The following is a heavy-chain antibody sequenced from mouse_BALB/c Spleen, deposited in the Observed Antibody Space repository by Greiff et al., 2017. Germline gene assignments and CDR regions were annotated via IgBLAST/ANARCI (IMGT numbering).Heavy chain of an antibody. D-gene: IGHD1-1*01. CDR2: ISYSGST. Sequence: EVKLMESGPSLVKPSQTLSLTCSVTGDSITSGYWNWIRKFPGNKLEYMGYISYSGSTYYNPSLKSRISITRDTSKNQYYLQLNSVTTEDTATYYCARYIDYYGSRYEGAMDYWGQGTSVTVSS. V-gene: IGHV3-8*02. J-gene: IGHJ4*01. CDR3: ARYIDYYGSRYEGAMDY. CDR1: GDSITSGY.